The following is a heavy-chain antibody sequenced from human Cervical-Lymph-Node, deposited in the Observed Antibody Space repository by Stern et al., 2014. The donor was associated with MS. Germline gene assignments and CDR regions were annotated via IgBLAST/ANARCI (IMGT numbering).Heavy chain of an antibody. J-gene: IGHJ6*02. Sequence: QMQLVQSGGGVVQPGRSLRLSCVASGFTFSSHGMHWVRQAPGKGLEWLAVIWHDGSNKYYADSVKGRFTISRDNSKNTLFLQMNSLRAEDTAIYYCAKDGDKTAYGMDVWGQGTTVTVSS. D-gene: IGHD2-21*02. CDR3: AKDGDKTAYGMDV. CDR1: GFTFSSHG. CDR2: IWHDGSNK. V-gene: IGHV3-33*06.